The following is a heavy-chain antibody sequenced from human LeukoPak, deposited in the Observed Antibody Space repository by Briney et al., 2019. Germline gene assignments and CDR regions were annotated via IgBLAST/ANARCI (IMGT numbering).Heavy chain of an antibody. D-gene: IGHD1-7*01. CDR2: IKQDGSEK. CDR3: ALNYDAFDI. Sequence: GGSLRLSCVGSGFIFSHYWMSWVRQAPGKGLEWVANIKQDGSEKYYVDSVKGRFTISRDNAKNSLYLQMNSLRAEDTAVYYCALNYDAFDIWGQGTMVTVSS. CDR1: GFIFSHYW. V-gene: IGHV3-7*03. J-gene: IGHJ3*02.